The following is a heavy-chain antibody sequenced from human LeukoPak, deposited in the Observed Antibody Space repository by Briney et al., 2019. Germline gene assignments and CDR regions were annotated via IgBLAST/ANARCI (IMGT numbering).Heavy chain of an antibody. D-gene: IGHD4-23*01. CDR3: ARLTTYGGNSY. CDR2: IYYSGST. V-gene: IGHV4-59*12. CDR1: GGSISSYY. Sequence: PSETLSLTCTVSGGSISSYYWSWIRQPPGKGLEWIGYIYYSGSTNYNPSLKSRVTMSVDTSKNQFSLKLSSVTAADTAVYYCARLTTYGGNSYWGQGTLVTVSS. J-gene: IGHJ4*02.